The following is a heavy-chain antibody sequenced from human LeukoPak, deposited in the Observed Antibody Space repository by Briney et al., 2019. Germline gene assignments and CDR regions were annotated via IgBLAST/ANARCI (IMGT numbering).Heavy chain of an antibody. V-gene: IGHV4-34*01. CDR3: ASHYYDSSGNLFDS. CDR1: GGSFNGYH. Sequence: SETLSLTCAVYGGSFNGYHWSWIRQPPGKGLEWIGEINHSGSANYNPSLKSRVTISVDTSKKQFSLKLRSVTAADTAVYYCASHYYDSSGNLFDSWGRGSLVTVSS. D-gene: IGHD3-22*01. J-gene: IGHJ4*02. CDR2: INHSGSA.